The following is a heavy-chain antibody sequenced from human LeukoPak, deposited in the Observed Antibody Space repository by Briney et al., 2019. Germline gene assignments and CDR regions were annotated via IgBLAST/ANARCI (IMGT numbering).Heavy chain of an antibody. J-gene: IGHJ6*02. V-gene: IGHV3-30*18. CDR3: AKDILIAAAQWDGMDV. CDR2: ISYDGSNK. Sequence: GRSLRLSCAASGFTFSSYGMHWVRQAPGKGLEWVAVISYDGSNKYYADSVKGRFTISRDNSKNTLYPQMSSLRAEDTAVYYCAKDILIAAAQWDGMDVWGQGTTVTVSS. D-gene: IGHD6-13*01. CDR1: GFTFSSYG.